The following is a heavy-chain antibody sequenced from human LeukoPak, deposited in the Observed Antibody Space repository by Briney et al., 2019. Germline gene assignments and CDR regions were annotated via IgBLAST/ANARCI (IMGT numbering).Heavy chain of an antibody. CDR1: GFTFSSYW. J-gene: IGHJ6*03. CDR2: ISSSGSTI. Sequence: PGGSLRLSCAASGFTFSSYWMSWVRQAPGKGLEWVSYISSSGSTIYYADSVKGRFTISRDNAKNSLYLQMNSLRAEDTAVYYCARQKVWFGELLIPYYYYFMDVWGKGTTVTISS. V-gene: IGHV3-48*04. CDR3: ARQKVWFGELLIPYYYYFMDV. D-gene: IGHD3-10*01.